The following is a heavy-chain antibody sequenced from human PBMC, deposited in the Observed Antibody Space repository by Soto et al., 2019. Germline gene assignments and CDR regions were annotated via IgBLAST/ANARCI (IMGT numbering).Heavy chain of an antibody. J-gene: IGHJ5*01. Sequence: EVHLLESGGGLVQPGGSLRLSCTASGFTFSSYAMTWVRQAPGRGLEGVSGITGSGGRTYYEDSVKGRFTISRDNSKSTLYLHMNSLRAEDTAVYYCAKDTRYGDYVRWFDSWGQGTLVTVSS. V-gene: IGHV3-23*01. CDR2: ITGSGGRT. D-gene: IGHD4-17*01. CDR1: GFTFSSYA. CDR3: AKDTRYGDYVRWFDS.